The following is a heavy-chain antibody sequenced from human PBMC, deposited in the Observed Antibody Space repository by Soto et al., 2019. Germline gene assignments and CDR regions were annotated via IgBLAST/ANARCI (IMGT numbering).Heavy chain of an antibody. CDR3: AKDIGYCIRTSCSRSYYGMDV. CDR2: ISWNSGSI. J-gene: IGHJ6*02. D-gene: IGHD2-2*01. V-gene: IGHV3-9*01. CDR1: GFTFDDYA. Sequence: PGVSLRLSCAASGFTFDDYAMHWVRQAPGKGLEWVSGISWNSGSIGYADSVKGRFTISRDNAKNSLYLQMNSLRAEDTALYYYAKDIGYCIRTSCSRSYYGMDVWGQGTTVTVSS.